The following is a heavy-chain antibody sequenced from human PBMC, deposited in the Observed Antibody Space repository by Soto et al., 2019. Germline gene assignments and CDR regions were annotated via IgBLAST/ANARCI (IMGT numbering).Heavy chain of an antibody. D-gene: IGHD6-19*01. CDR1: GFRFDDYA. Sequence: DVQLVESGGGLVQPGRSLRLSCAASGFRFDDYAMHWVRQAPGKGLEWVSGISWNGGTIAYADSVKGRFTISRDNAKNSLYLQMNSLRADDTALYYCAKDLSGSGSTWGQGTLVTVSS. J-gene: IGHJ5*02. CDR3: AKDLSGSGST. V-gene: IGHV3-9*01. CDR2: ISWNGGTI.